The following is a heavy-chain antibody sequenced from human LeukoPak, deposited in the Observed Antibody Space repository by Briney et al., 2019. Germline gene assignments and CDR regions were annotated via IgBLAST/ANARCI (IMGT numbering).Heavy chain of an antibody. CDR1: GGTFSSYT. CDR2: IIPILGIA. V-gene: IGHV1-69*02. J-gene: IGHJ6*03. CDR3: ARGYCSSTSCYSYYYYYMDV. D-gene: IGHD2-2*02. Sequence: GSSVKVSCKASGGTFSSYTISWVRQAPGQGLEWVGRIIPILGIANYAQKFQGRVTITADKSTSTAYMELSSLRSEDTAVYYCARGYCSSTSCYSYYYYYMDVWGKGTTVTVSS.